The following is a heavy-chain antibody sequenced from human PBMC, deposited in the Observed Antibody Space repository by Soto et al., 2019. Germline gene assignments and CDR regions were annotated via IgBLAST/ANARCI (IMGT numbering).Heavy chain of an antibody. CDR2: ISYDGSDK. D-gene: IGHD5-18*01. V-gene: IGHV3-30*03. CDR3: VRDPGGYRKAYFPF. Sequence: QVQLVESGGGVVQPGMSLRLSCAAAGFTFDDYGIHWLRQTPGKGLEWVTTISYDGSDKSYTDSVKGRFTISRDNSRNTVFLQMNSLSADDSAVYYCVRDPGGYRKAYFPFWGQGALVAVSS. J-gene: IGHJ1*01. CDR1: GFTFDDYG.